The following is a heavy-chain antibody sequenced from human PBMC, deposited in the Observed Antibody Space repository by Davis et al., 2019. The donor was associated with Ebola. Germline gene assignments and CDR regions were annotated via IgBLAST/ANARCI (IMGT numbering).Heavy chain of an antibody. CDR1: GYSFTNHV. Sequence: AASVKVSCKASGYSFTNHVMHWVRQAPGQRPEWMGRINPNSGGTNYAQKFQGRVTMTRDTSISTAYMELSRLRSDDTAVYYCARALWFGELLQRGGGMDVWGKGTTVTVSS. J-gene: IGHJ6*04. CDR3: ARALWFGELLQRGGGMDV. V-gene: IGHV1-2*06. D-gene: IGHD3-10*01. CDR2: INPNSGGT.